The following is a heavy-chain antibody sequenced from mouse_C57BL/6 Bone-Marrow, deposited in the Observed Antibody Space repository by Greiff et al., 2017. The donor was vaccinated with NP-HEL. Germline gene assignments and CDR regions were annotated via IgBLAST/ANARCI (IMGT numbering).Heavy chain of an antibody. CDR3: ARGGNYPAWFAY. Sequence: EVQLQQSGPVLVKPGASVKMSCKASGYTFTDYYMNWVKQSHGKSLEWIGVINPYNGGTSYNQKFKGKATLTVDKSSSTAYMELNSLTSEDSAVYYCARGGNYPAWFAYWGQGTLVTVSA. J-gene: IGHJ3*01. CDR1: GYTFTDYY. D-gene: IGHD2-1*01. V-gene: IGHV1-19*01. CDR2: INPYNGGT.